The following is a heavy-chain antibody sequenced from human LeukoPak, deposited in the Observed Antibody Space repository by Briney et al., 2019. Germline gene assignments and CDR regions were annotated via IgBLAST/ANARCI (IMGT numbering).Heavy chain of an antibody. V-gene: IGHV4-39*01. CDR1: GGSISSSSYH. CDR2: IYYSGST. D-gene: IGHD1-1*01. Sequence: SETLSLTCTVSGGSISSSSYHWGWIRQPPGKGLEWIGSIYYSGSTYYNPSLKSRVTISVDTSKNQFSLKLSSVTAADTAVYYWARGEERGLFDYWGQGTLVTVPP. J-gene: IGHJ4*02. CDR3: ARGEERGLFDY.